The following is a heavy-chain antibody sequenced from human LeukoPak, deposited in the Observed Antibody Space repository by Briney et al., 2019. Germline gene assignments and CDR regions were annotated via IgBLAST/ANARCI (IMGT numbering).Heavy chain of an antibody. D-gene: IGHD3-22*01. CDR1: GGSISSFY. J-gene: IGHJ4*02. V-gene: IGHV4-4*07. CDR3: ASDSFYDSGGYFYY. CDR2: ISTRGNA. Sequence: PSETLSLTCSVSGGSISSFYWSWVRQPAGQGLEWIGRISTRGNADYNPSLKSRVTLSVDTSKNQFSLKLSSVTAADTAMYYCASDSFYDSGGYFYYWGQGTLVTVSS.